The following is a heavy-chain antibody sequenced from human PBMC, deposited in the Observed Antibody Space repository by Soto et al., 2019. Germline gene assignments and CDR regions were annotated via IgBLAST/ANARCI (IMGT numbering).Heavy chain of an antibody. CDR2: ISKSGTET. CDR3: ARDPSTGFADC. Sequence: GGSLRLSCAASGFTLSDYAINWVRQAPEKGLEWVSTISKSGTETHYADSVKGRFTISRDTSKNTLYLQMNSLRGEDTAVYYCARDPSTGFADCWGQGTQVTVSS. J-gene: IGHJ4*02. D-gene: IGHD3-9*01. CDR1: GFTLSDYA. V-gene: IGHV3-23*01.